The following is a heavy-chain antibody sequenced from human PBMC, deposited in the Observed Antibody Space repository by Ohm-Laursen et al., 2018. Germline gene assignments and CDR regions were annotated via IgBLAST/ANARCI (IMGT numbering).Heavy chain of an antibody. D-gene: IGHD2-15*01. Sequence: SLRLSCAASGFPFSVSGMTWVRQAPGKGLEWVSTISKGSGMYYTDSVKGRFTISRDNAENSVFLHMNSLRAEDTAVYYCAKGGPTVRWWFDPWGQGTLVTVSS. CDR2: ISKGSGM. CDR3: AKGGPTVRWWFDP. J-gene: IGHJ5*02. CDR1: GFPFSVSG. V-gene: IGHV3-69-1*01.